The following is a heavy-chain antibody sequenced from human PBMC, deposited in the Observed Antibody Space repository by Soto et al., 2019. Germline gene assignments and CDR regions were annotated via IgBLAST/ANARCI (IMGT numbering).Heavy chain of an antibody. Sequence: KSSETLSLTCTVSGGSISPYYWSWIRQPPGKGLEWIGYVYYSGNTNYNPSLESRVTISVDTSRNQFSLNLTSATAADTAVYYCARKGAAASYAHYYMDVWGRGTTVTVSS. D-gene: IGHD6-13*01. CDR2: VYYSGNT. CDR3: ARKGAAASYAHYYMDV. CDR1: GGSISPYY. V-gene: IGHV4-59*01. J-gene: IGHJ6*03.